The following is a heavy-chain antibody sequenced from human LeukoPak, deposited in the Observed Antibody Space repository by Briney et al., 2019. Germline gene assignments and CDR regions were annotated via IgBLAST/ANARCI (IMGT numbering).Heavy chain of an antibody. CDR1: GGSISSSSYY. Sequence: SETLSLTCTVSGGSISSSSYYWGWIRQPPGKGLEWIGSIYYSGSTYYNPSLKSRVTISVDTSKNRFSLKLSSVTAADTAVYYCARPKWAAAGTFDYWGQGTLVTVSS. V-gene: IGHV4-39*07. J-gene: IGHJ4*02. CDR3: ARPKWAAAGTFDY. CDR2: IYYSGST. D-gene: IGHD6-13*01.